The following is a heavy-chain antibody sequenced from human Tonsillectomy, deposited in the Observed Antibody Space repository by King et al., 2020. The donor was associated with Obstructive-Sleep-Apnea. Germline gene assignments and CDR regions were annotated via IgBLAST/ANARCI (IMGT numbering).Heavy chain of an antibody. CDR2: INAGNENT. CDR1: GYTFTSYS. V-gene: IGHV1-3*01. J-gene: IGHJ4*02. D-gene: IGHD3-22*01. CDR3: ARSFYYDSSGYYEGFDY. Sequence: VQLVESGAEVKKPGASVKLSCKASGYTFTSYSIHWVRQAPGQRLEWMGWINAGNENTKYSQKLQGRVTITRDTSASTAYLELSSLSSGDRAVYYCARSFYYDSSGYYEGFDYWGQGTLVTVSS.